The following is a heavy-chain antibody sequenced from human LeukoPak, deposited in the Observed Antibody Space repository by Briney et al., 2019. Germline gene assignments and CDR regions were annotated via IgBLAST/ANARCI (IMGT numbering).Heavy chain of an antibody. D-gene: IGHD3-10*01. CDR2: IKSKTDGGTT. CDR3: AKDGLWFGVHGGFDY. Sequence: PGGSLRLSCAASGFTFSNAWMSWVRQAPGKGLEWVGRIKSKTDGGTTDYAAPVKGRFTISRDDSKNTLYLQMNSLKTEDTAVYYCAKDGLWFGVHGGFDYWGQGTLVTVSS. J-gene: IGHJ4*02. CDR1: GFTFSNAW. V-gene: IGHV3-15*01.